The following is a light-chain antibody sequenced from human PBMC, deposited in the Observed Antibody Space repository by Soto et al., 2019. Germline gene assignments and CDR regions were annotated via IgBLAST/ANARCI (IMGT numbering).Light chain of an antibody. V-gene: IGLV1-51*01. J-gene: IGLJ3*02. CDR1: TSNIGNNY. CDR3: GTWDGSVSAGV. CDR2: DNN. Sequence: QSALTQPPSVSAAPGQKVTISCSGTTSNIGNNYVSWYQQVPGTAPKLLIYDNNKRPSGIPDRFSGSKSGTSATLGITGLQTGDEADYYCGTWDGSVSAGVFGGGTKLTVL.